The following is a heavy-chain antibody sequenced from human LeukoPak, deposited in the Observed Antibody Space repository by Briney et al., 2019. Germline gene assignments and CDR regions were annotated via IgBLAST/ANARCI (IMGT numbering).Heavy chain of an antibody. CDR2: INSDGTST. V-gene: IGHV3-74*01. CDR3: ASTWLTLGEYYYDSSGYGH. J-gene: IGHJ4*02. Sequence: GSLRLSCAASGFTLSSYWMHWVRQVPGKGLVWVSQINSDGTSTNYADSVKGRFTISRDNAKNTLYLQMNSLRAEDTAVYYCASTWLTLGEYYYDSSGYGHWGQGTLVTVSS. D-gene: IGHD3-22*01. CDR1: GFTLSSYW.